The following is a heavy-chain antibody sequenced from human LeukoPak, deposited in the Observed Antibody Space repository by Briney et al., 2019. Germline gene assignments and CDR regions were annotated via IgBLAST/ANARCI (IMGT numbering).Heavy chain of an antibody. J-gene: IGHJ4*02. CDR2: ISHDGYHE. D-gene: IGHD3-10*01. V-gene: IGHV3-30*04. Sequence: QSGGSLRLSCAASGFTFSSYEMNWVRQAPGKGLEWVAVISHDGYHEHYADSVKGRFTLSRDNSKNTVFLQMGSLRAEDTAVYYCARAEPSPTNVNRGVIDCWGQGTLVTVSS. CDR3: ARAEPSPTNVNRGVIDC. CDR1: GFTFSSYE.